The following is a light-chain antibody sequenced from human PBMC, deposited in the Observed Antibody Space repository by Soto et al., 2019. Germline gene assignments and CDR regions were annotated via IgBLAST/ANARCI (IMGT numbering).Light chain of an antibody. V-gene: IGKV1-5*01. CDR3: QQYKRYWT. CDR2: AAS. Sequence: DIQMTRSPATLSASVGDRVTITCRASQSIGSWLALYQQKPGKAPKLLIYAASTLQSGVPSRFSGSGSGTDFTLTISSLQPDDFATYYCQQYKRYWTFGQGTKVDIK. CDR1: QSIGSW. J-gene: IGKJ1*01.